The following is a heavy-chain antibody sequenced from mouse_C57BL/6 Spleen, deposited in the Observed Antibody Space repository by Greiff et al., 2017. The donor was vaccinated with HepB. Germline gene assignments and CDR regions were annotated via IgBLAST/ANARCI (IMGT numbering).Heavy chain of an antibody. CDR3: ARRDYYGSSPWFAY. CDR2: IYPSDSET. V-gene: IGHV1-61*01. D-gene: IGHD1-1*01. J-gene: IGHJ3*01. Sequence: VQLQQPGAELVRPGSSVKLSCKASGYTFTSYWMDWVKQRPGLGLEWIGNIYPSDSETHYNQKFKDKATLTVDKSSSTAYMQLSSLTSEDSAVYYCARRDYYGSSPWFAYWGQGTLVTVSA. CDR1: GYTFTSYW.